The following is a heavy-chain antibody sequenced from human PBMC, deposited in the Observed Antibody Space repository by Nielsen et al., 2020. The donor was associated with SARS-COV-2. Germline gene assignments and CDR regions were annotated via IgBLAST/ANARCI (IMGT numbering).Heavy chain of an antibody. CDR1: GGSISSSSYY. D-gene: IGHD1-7*01. CDR3: ARGVNWNYWYYFDY. V-gene: IGHV4-39*01. CDR2: IYYSGST. J-gene: IGHJ4*02. Sequence: SETLSLTCTVSGGSISSSSYYWGWIRQPPGKGLEWIGSIYYSGSTYYNPSLKSRVTISVDTSKNQFSLKLSSVTAADTAVYYCARGVNWNYWYYFDYWGQGTLVTVSS.